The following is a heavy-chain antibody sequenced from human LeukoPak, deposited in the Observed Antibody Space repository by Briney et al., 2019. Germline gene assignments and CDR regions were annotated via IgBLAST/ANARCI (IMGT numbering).Heavy chain of an antibody. CDR1: GGSISTYY. CDR3: ARDLVNGFDY. V-gene: IGHV4-59*12. D-gene: IGHD6-6*01. Sequence: SETLSLTCTVSGGSISTYYWSWIRQPPGKGLEWIGYIYHSGSTYYNPSLKSRVTISVDRSKNQFSLKLSSVTAADTAVYYCARDLVNGFDYWGQGTLVTVSS. CDR2: IYHSGST. J-gene: IGHJ4*02.